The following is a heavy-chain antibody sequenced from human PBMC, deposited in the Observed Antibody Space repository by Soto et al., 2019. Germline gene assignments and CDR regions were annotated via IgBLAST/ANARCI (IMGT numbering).Heavy chain of an antibody. D-gene: IGHD1-26*01. Sequence: EVQVVESGGGLVQPGGSLRLSCSFTFSMYSMNWVRQAPGKGLEWVASISSGGSYIKYADSVKGRFTISRDNAKNSVSLPMNILRVDDTAVYFCTRDQGGSYDSWFDPWGQGTLVTVSS. V-gene: IGHV3-21*01. CDR2: ISSGGSYI. J-gene: IGHJ5*02. CDR1: FTFSMYS. CDR3: TRDQGGSYDSWFDP.